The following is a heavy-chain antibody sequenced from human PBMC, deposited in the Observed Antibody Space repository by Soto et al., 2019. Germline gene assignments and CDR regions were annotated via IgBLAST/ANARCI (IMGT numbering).Heavy chain of an antibody. CDR1: GYYISSSNW. CDR2: ISYSGST. Sequence: QVQLQESGPGLVKPSDTLSLTCAVSGYYISSSNWWGWIRQPPGKGLEWIGYISYSGSTYYNPSLKSRVTMSVDTSTNQFSLKLSSVTAVDTAVYYWARIGGGGDRNYWGQGTLVTVSS. CDR3: ARIGGGGDRNY. J-gene: IGHJ4*02. D-gene: IGHD3-16*01. V-gene: IGHV4-28*01.